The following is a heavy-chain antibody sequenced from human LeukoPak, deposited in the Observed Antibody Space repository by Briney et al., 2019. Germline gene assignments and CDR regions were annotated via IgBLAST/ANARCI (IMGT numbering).Heavy chain of an antibody. CDR1: GGSFSRYY. CDR3: ARGPTISETGYFDF. V-gene: IGHV4-34*01. J-gene: IGHJ4*03. Sequence: PSETLSLTCAVYGGSFSRYYWSWIRQSPGKGLEWIAEIDHRGDTNYNPSVKSRVTISVDTSNNQFSLKVRSLSAADTAVYYCARGPTISETGYFDFWGQGTLVTVSS. CDR2: IDHRGDT. D-gene: IGHD1-1*01.